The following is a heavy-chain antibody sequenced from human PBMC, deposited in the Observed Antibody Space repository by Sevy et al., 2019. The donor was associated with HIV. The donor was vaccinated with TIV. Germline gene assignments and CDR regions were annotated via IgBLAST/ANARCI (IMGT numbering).Heavy chain of an antibody. Sequence: GGSLRLSCAASGFTFSSYWMSWVRQAPGKGREWVANIKQDGSEKYYVDSVKGRFTISRDNAKNSLYLQMNSLRAEETAMYYCAREGRGAAVDYWGQGTLVTVSS. CDR2: IKQDGSEK. CDR3: AREGRGAAVDY. V-gene: IGHV3-7*01. CDR1: GFTFSSYW. D-gene: IGHD6-13*01. J-gene: IGHJ4*02.